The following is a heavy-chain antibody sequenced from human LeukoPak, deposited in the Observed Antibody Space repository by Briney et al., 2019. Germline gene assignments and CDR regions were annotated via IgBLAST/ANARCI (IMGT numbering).Heavy chain of an antibody. Sequence: GRPLRLSCAASGFTFGSYGMHWVRQAPGKGLDWVAVIWYDGSNKYYADSVKGRFTISRDNSKNTLYLQMNSLRAEDTAVYYCARDFYEQWLVRYYFDYWGQGTLVTVSS. CDR1: GFTFGSYG. CDR2: IWYDGSNK. J-gene: IGHJ4*02. D-gene: IGHD6-19*01. CDR3: ARDFYEQWLVRYYFDY. V-gene: IGHV3-33*01.